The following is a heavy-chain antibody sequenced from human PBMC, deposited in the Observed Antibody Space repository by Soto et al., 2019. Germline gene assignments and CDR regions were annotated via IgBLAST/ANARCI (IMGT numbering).Heavy chain of an antibody. CDR3: ARRWGPTFDY. CDR2: IYYSGST. V-gene: IGHV4-4*02. CDR1: GGSIISLNW. D-gene: IGHD1-26*01. J-gene: IGHJ4*02. Sequence: SETLSLTCAVSGGSIISLNWWSWVRQPPGKGLEWIGYIYYSGSTNYNPSLKSRVTISVDTSKNQFSLKLSSVTAADTAVYYCARRWGPTFDYWGQGTLVTVSS.